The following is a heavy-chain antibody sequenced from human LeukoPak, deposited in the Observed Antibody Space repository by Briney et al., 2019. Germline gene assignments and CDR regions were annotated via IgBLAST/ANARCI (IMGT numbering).Heavy chain of an antibody. J-gene: IGHJ4*02. CDR1: GFTFNNYG. V-gene: IGHV3-30*18. CDR2: ISYDGSTK. D-gene: IGHD6-19*01. Sequence: QPGRSLRLSCAASGFTFNNYGMHWVRQAPGKGLEWVAVISYDGSTKYYADSVKGRFTISRDNSKNTLYLQMNSLRAEDTAVYYCAKEYSSGWADYWGQGILVTVSS. CDR3: AKEYSSGWADY.